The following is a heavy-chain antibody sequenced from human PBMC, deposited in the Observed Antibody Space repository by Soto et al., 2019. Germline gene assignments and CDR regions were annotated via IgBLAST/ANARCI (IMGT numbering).Heavy chain of an antibody. V-gene: IGHV1-18*01. CDR3: ARGGDVNYYHGMDV. Sequence: QVQLVQSGGEVKKPGASVKLSCTASGYTFTSYGISWVRQALGQGLEWMGWISAYNGKTNYAQNVQGRVTMTTDTSTRTAYMALRSLRSDDTAVYYCARGGDVNYYHGMDVWGQGTTVTVSS. D-gene: IGHD5-12*01. CDR1: GYTFTSYG. CDR2: ISAYNGKT. J-gene: IGHJ6*02.